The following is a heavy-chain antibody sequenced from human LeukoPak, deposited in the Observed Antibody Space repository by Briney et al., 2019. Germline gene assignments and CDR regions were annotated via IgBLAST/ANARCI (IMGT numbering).Heavy chain of an antibody. CDR2: IYSGGTT. V-gene: IGHV3-NL1*01. J-gene: IGHJ4*02. D-gene: IGHD3-22*01. CDR1: GFTFSSYG. CDR3: AKDRAYYSDSSGYYLVRAYDY. Sequence: PGGSLRLSCAASGFTFSSYGMHWVRQAPGKGLEWVSVIYSGGTTYYADSVKGRFTISRDNSKNTLYLQMNSLRAEDTAVYYCAKDRAYYSDSSGYYLVRAYDYWGQGTLVTVSS.